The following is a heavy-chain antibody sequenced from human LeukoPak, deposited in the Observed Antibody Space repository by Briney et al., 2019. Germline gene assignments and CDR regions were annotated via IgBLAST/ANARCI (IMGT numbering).Heavy chain of an antibody. J-gene: IGHJ4*02. CDR2: IYYSGST. D-gene: IGHD3-22*01. CDR3: ARSPSYSDASGKIRGTYYFDY. CDR1: GGSIRSDTYY. Sequence: PSETLSLTCTVSGGSIRSDTYYWGWIRQPPGKGLEWIGSIYYSGSTYYNPSLKSRVTISVDTSKNQISLRLSSVTAADTAVYYCARSPSYSDASGKIRGTYYFDYWGQGTLVTVSS. V-gene: IGHV4-39*07.